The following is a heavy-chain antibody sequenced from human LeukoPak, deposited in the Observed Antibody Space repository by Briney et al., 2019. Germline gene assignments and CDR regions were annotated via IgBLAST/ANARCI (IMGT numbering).Heavy chain of an antibody. J-gene: IGHJ4*02. V-gene: IGHV3-23*01. D-gene: IGHD1-26*01. CDR2: ISGSGGST. Sequence: GGSLRLSCAASGFTFSSYAMSWVRQAPGKGLEWVSAISGSGGSTYYADSVKGRFTISRDNSKSTLYRQMNSLRAEDTAVYYCAKAGSIRFDYWGQGTMVTVSS. CDR3: AKAGSIRFDY. CDR1: GFTFSSYA.